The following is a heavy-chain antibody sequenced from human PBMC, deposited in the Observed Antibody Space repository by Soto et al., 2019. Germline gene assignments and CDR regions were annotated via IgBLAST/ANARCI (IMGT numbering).Heavy chain of an antibody. Sequence: QVQLQESGPGLVRPSQTLSLTCTVSAGSISTINYYWSWIRQHPEKGLEWIGYISYSWSTFYHSSLKSRGTISLDTSKKQFSLTLTSVTAADTAVYYCARSAQWDGFDPWGQGTMVTVSS. V-gene: IGHV4-31*03. J-gene: IGHJ3*01. CDR1: AGSISTINYY. D-gene: IGHD2-8*01. CDR2: ISYSWST. CDR3: ARSAQWDGFDP.